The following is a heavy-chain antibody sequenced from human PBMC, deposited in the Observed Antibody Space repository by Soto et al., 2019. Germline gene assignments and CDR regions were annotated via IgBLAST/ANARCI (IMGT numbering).Heavy chain of an antibody. D-gene: IGHD1-26*01. CDR3: ARGVTAGVDY. Sequence: QVQLVQSGAEAREPGASVKVSCKASVYSFTSLDINWVRQTTGQGLEWMGWMQPSSGRTGYAQKFQGRVTMTRDTSINTCYMELSSLPSDDTAFYYCARGVTAGVDYWGQGTLVTVSS. CDR2: MQPSSGRT. V-gene: IGHV1-8*01. J-gene: IGHJ4*02. CDR1: VYSFTSLD.